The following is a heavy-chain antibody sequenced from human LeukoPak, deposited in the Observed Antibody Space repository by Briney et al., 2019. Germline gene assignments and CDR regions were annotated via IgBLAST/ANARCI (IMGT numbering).Heavy chain of an antibody. CDR1: GFTFSSYG. CDR3: AKEVVVAYRTFDY. CDR2: ISYDGSNK. D-gene: IGHD3-22*01. V-gene: IGHV3-30*18. Sequence: GGSLRLSCAASGFTFSSYGMHWVRQAPGKGLEWVAVISYDGSNKYYADSVKGRFTISRDNSKNTLYLQMNSLRAEDTAVYYCAKEVVVAYRTFDYWGQGTLVTVSS. J-gene: IGHJ4*02.